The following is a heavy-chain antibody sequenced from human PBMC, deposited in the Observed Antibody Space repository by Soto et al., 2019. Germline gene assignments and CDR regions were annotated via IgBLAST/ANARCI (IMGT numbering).Heavy chain of an antibody. J-gene: IGHJ6*02. D-gene: IGHD3-22*01. CDR3: SRGDAPKIVVSTYSGMDV. CDR1: GGTLSNYG. CDR2: ITPVFGTA. Sequence: QVQLVQSGAEVKKPGSSVRVSCKASGGTLSNYGISWVRQAPGQGLEWMGGITPVFGTANYAQKFQGRVTITADESTSTVYMDVTSLRSEDTAVYYCSRGDAPKIVVSTYSGMDVWGQGTTVTVSS. V-gene: IGHV1-69*12.